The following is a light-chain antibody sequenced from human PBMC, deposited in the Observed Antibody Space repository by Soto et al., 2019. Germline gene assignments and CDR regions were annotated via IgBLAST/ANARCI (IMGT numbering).Light chain of an antibody. V-gene: IGLV4-60*02. Sequence: QPVLTQSSSASASLGSSVKLTCTLSSGHSSYIIAWHQQQPGKAPRYLIKLEGTGSYNKGSGVPDRFSGSSSGADRYLTISNLQFEDEADYYCETWDRNTVVFGGGTKLTVL. J-gene: IGLJ2*01. CDR1: SGHSSYI. CDR2: LEGTGSY. CDR3: ETWDRNTVV.